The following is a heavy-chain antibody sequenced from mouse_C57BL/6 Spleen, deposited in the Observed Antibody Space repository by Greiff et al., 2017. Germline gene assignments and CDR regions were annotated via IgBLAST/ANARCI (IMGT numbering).Heavy chain of an antibody. D-gene: IGHD1-1*01. CDR1: GYTFTSYW. CDR3: ARGPIWDYYGSRGDYAMDY. CDR2: IHPNSGST. V-gene: IGHV1-64*01. Sequence: QVHVKQPGAELVKPGASVKLSCKASGYTFTSYWMPWVKQRPGQGLEWIGMIHPNSGSTNYNEKFKSKATLTVDKSSSTAYMQLSSLTSEDSAVYYCARGPIWDYYGSRGDYAMDYWGQGTSVTVSS. J-gene: IGHJ4*01.